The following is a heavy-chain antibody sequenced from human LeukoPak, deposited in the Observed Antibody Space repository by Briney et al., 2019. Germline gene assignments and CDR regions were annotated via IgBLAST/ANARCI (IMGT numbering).Heavy chain of an antibody. CDR2: IYSGGST. D-gene: IGHD3-3*01. CDR1: GFTVSSNY. V-gene: IGHV3-66*01. CDR3: ARVNYDFYTRNYYYCYGMDV. Sequence: GGSLRLSCAASGFTVSSNYMSWVRQAPGKGLEWVSVIYSGGSTYYADSVKGRFTISRDNSKNTLYLQMNSLRAEDTAVYYCARVNYDFYTRNYYYCYGMDVWGQGTTVTVSS. J-gene: IGHJ6*02.